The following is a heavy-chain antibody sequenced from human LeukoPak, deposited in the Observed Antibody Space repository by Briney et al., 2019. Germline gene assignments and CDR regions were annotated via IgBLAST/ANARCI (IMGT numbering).Heavy chain of an antibody. CDR2: IYPGDSDT. CDR1: GYSFANYW. V-gene: IGHV5-51*01. CDR3: ARRGPNAPFDY. Sequence: GESLKISCKGSGYSFANYWIGWVRQMPGKGLEWMGIIYPGDSDTRYSPSFQGQVTISADKSISTAYLQWSTLKASDTAMYYCARRGPNAPFDYSGQGTLVTVSS. D-gene: IGHD2-8*01. J-gene: IGHJ4*02.